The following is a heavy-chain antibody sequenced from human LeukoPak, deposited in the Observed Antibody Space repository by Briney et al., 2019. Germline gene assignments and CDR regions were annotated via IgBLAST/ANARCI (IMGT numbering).Heavy chain of an antibody. V-gene: IGHV3-74*01. CDR3: TREKDYYDSSGYYRDAFDI. CDR1: GFTSSSYW. Sequence: PGGSLRLSCAASGFTSSSYWMHWVRQAPGKGLVWVSRINSDGSSTSYADSVKGRFTISRDNAKNTLYLQMNSLRAEDTAVYYCTREKDYYDSSGYYRDAFDIWGQGTKVTASS. CDR2: INSDGSST. J-gene: IGHJ3*02. D-gene: IGHD3-22*01.